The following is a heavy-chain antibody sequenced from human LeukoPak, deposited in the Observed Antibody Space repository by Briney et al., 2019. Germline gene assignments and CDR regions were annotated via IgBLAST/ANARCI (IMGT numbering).Heavy chain of an antibody. CDR1: GGSLSSSNW. J-gene: IGHJ4*02. V-gene: IGHV4-4*02. CDR3: ARTPTGIAAPPFDY. CDR2: IYHSGST. D-gene: IGHD6-13*01. Sequence: PSGTLSLTCTVSGGSLSSSNWWSWVRQPPGKGLEWIGEIYHSGSTNYNPSLKSQVTISVDKSKNQFSLRLSSVTAADTAVYYCARTPTGIAAPPFDYWGQGTLVTVSS.